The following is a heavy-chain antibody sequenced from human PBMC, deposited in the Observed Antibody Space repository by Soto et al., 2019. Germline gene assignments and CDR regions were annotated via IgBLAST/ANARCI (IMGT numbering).Heavy chain of an antibody. J-gene: IGHJ4*02. V-gene: IGHV3-23*01. Sequence: PGGSLRLSCAASGFTFSRYAMSWVRQAPGKGLEWFSVISGSGGSTYYADSVKGRFTISRDNSKNTLYLQMNSLRAEDTAVYYCAKTYFGPNNYFDYWGQGTLVTVPS. CDR3: AKTYFGPNNYFDY. CDR2: ISGSGGST. D-gene: IGHD3-10*01. CDR1: GFTFSRYA.